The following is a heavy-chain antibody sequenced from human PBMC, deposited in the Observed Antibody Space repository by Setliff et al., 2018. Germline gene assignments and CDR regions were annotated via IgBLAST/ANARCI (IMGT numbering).Heavy chain of an antibody. D-gene: IGHD3-22*01. Sequence: SVKVSCKASGYTFTSYAMNWVRQAPGQGLEWMGGIIPIFGTANYAQKFQGRVTITTDESTSTAYMELSSLRSEDTAVYYCASDYDSSGYLVYWGQGTLVTVSS. CDR3: ASDYDSSGYLVY. J-gene: IGHJ4*02. V-gene: IGHV1-69*05. CDR2: IIPIFGTA. CDR1: GYTFTSYA.